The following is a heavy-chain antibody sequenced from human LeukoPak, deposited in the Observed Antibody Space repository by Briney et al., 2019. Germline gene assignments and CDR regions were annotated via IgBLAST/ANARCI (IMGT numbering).Heavy chain of an antibody. J-gene: IGHJ6*03. Sequence: SQTLSLTCTVSGGSISSGGYYWSWIRQPPGKGLECIGHVYYSGSTDYNPSLKSRVTISVDTSKNQFSLKLSSVTAADTAVYYCARVPRSYYYYYYMDVWGKGTTVTVSS. CDR1: GGSISSGGYY. V-gene: IGHV4-61*08. CDR2: VYYSGST. CDR3: ARVPRSYYYYYYMDV.